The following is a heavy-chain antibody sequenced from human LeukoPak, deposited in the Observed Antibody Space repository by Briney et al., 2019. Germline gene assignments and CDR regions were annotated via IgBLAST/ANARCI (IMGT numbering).Heavy chain of an antibody. J-gene: IGHJ4*02. CDR2: IIPILGIA. V-gene: IGHV1-69*04. CDR3: AREIGNSYGF. Sequence: SVKVSCKASGYTFTSYDINWVRQAPGQGLEWMGRIIPILGIANYAQKFQGRVTITADKSTSTAYMELSSLRSEDTAVYYCAREIGNSYGFWGQGTLVTVSS. CDR1: GYTFTSYD. D-gene: IGHD5-18*01.